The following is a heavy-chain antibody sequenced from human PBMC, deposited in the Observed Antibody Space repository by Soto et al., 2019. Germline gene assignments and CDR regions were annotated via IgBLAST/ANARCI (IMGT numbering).Heavy chain of an antibody. V-gene: IGHV3-23*01. J-gene: IGHJ4*02. Sequence: GGSLRLSCAASGFTFSSYAMSWVRQAPGKGLEWVSAISGSGGSTYYADSVKGRFTISRDNSKNTLYLQMNSLRAEDTAVYYCAKDREYYYGSGSYYNPNSAFDYWGQGTLVTVSS. CDR2: ISGSGGST. CDR3: AKDREYYYGSGSYYNPNSAFDY. D-gene: IGHD3-10*01. CDR1: GFTFSSYA.